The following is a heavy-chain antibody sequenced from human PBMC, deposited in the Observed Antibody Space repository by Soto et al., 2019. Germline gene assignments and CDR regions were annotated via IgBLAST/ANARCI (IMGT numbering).Heavy chain of an antibody. CDR1: GYSFTSYW. CDR3: ARHAAAGPYFDY. D-gene: IGHD6-13*01. CDR2: IDPSDSYT. J-gene: IGHJ4*02. Sequence: PXESLKISCKGSGYSFTSYWISWVRQMPGKGLEWMGRIDPSDSYTNYSPSFQGHVTISADKSISTAYLQWSSLKASDTAMYYCARHAAAGPYFDYWGQGTLVTVSS. V-gene: IGHV5-10-1*01.